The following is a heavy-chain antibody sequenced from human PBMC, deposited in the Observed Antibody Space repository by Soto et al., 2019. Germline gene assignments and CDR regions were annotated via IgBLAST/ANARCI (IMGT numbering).Heavy chain of an antibody. D-gene: IGHD3-3*01. J-gene: IGHJ5*02. CDR2: ISGSGGST. CDR3: AQCLGGITTFRSWFDP. Sequence: AWGSLLLSWVPSDFTFSSYAMSWVRQAPGKGLEWVSAISGSGGSTYYADSVNGRFTISRDNSKNTLYLQMNSLRAEDTAVYYCAQCLGGITTFRSWFDPWGQGTMVTVSS. V-gene: IGHV3-23*01. CDR1: DFTFSSYA.